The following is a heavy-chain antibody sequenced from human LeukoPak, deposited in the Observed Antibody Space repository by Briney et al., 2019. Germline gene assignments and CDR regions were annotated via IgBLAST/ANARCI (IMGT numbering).Heavy chain of an antibody. Sequence: KPSETPSLTCAVYGGSFSGYYWSWIRQPPGKGLEWIGEINHSGSTNYNPSLKSRVTISVDTSKNQFSLKLSSVTAADTAVYYCASLMTFDYWGQGTLVTVSS. CDR1: GGSFSGYY. J-gene: IGHJ4*02. V-gene: IGHV4-34*01. CDR2: INHSGST. D-gene: IGHD2-21*02. CDR3: ASLMTFDY.